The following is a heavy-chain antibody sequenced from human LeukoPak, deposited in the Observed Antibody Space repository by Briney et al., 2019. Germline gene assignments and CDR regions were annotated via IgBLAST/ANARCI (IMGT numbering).Heavy chain of an antibody. CDR1: GGSISSSNYY. CDR2: IYYRGSI. Sequence: PSETLSLTCTVSGGSISSSNYYWGWIRQPPGKGLEWIGSIYYRGSIYYNPSLKSLVTISVDTSKYQFSLKLTSVTAADTAVYYCARQRGYCSGGSCYGMFDYWGQGTLVTVSS. J-gene: IGHJ4*02. CDR3: ARQRGYCSGGSCYGMFDY. V-gene: IGHV4-39*01. D-gene: IGHD2-15*01.